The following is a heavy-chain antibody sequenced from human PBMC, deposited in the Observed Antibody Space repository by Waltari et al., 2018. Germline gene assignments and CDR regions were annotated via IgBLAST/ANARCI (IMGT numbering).Heavy chain of an antibody. J-gene: IGHJ4*02. V-gene: IGHV3-72*01. CDR2: TRNKANSYTT. D-gene: IGHD7-27*01. CDR1: GFTFSDHY. CDR3: ALAGAIDY. Sequence: EVQLVESGGGLVQPGGSLRLSCAASGFTFSDHYMDWVRQAPGKGLEWVGRTRNKANSYTTEYAASVKGRFTISRDDSKNSLYLQMNSLKTEDTAVYYCALAGAIDYWGQGTLVTVSS.